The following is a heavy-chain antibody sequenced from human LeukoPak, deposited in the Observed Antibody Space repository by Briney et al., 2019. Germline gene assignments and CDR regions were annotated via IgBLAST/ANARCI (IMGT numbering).Heavy chain of an antibody. CDR2: ISYDGSNK. Sequence: GGSLRLSCAASGFTFSSYAMPWVRQAPGKGLEWVAVISYDGSNKYYADSVKGRFTISRDNSKNTLYLQMNSLRAEDTAVYYCARAGELLRFLEWLPTVPAFDIWGQGTMVTVSS. D-gene: IGHD3-3*01. V-gene: IGHV3-30-3*01. CDR3: ARAGELLRFLEWLPTVPAFDI. CDR1: GFTFSSYA. J-gene: IGHJ3*02.